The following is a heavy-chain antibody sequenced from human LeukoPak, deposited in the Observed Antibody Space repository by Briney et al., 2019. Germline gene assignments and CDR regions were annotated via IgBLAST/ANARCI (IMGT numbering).Heavy chain of an antibody. CDR1: GYTVTIYY. J-gene: IGHJ2*01. Sequence: AASVNVSFKSSGYTVTIYYMHWVRQAPGQGLEWLGIINPSGGSTSYAQKFQGRVTMTRDTSTSTVYMELSSLRSEDTAVYYCARAEMDHWYFDLWGRGTLVTVSS. V-gene: IGHV1-46*01. D-gene: IGHD5-24*01. CDR3: ARAEMDHWYFDL. CDR2: INPSGGST.